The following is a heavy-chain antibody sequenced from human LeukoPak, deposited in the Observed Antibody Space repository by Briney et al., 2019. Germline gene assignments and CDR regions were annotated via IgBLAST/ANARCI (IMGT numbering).Heavy chain of an antibody. CDR1: GFTFSSYA. Sequence: GGSLRLSCAASGFTFSSYAMHWVRQAPGKGLEWVAVISYDGSNKYYADSVKGRFTISRDNSKNTLYLQMNSLRAEDTAVYYCARSRYYYDSSGYYYHWGQGTLVTVSS. V-gene: IGHV3-30-3*01. D-gene: IGHD3-22*01. CDR3: ARSRYYYDSSGYYYH. J-gene: IGHJ4*02. CDR2: ISYDGSNK.